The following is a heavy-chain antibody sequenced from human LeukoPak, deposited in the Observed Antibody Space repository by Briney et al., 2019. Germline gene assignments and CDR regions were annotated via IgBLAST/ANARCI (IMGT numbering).Heavy chain of an antibody. Sequence: ASVKVSCKASGYTFTSYYMHWVRQAPGQGLEWMGIINPSGGSTSYAQKFQGRVTMTRDTSTSTVYMELSSLRSEDTAVYYCARGPALIVVVPAAKGFDYWRHGTLVTVSS. D-gene: IGHD2-2*01. CDR2: INPSGGST. CDR1: GYTFTSYY. J-gene: IGHJ4*01. V-gene: IGHV1-46*01. CDR3: ARGPALIVVVPAAKGFDY.